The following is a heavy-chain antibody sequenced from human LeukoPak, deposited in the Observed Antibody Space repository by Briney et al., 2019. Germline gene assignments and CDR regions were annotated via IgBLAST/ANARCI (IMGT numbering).Heavy chain of an antibody. CDR2: IRSKTYGGTT. J-gene: IGHJ4*02. CDR3: TRVNYYGSGSYYIGSFDY. V-gene: IGHV3-49*03. D-gene: IGHD3-10*01. Sequence: GGSLRLSCTASGFSFGGYAMSWFRQAPGKGLEWIGLIRSKTYGGTTEYAASVKGRFTISRDDSKSIAYLQMNSLKTEDTAVYYCTRVNYYGSGSYYIGSFDYWGQGTLVTVSS. CDR1: GFSFGGYA.